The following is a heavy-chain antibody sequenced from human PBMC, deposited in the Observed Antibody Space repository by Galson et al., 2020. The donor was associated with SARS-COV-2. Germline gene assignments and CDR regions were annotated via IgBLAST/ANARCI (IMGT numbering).Heavy chain of an antibody. CDR1: GYSISSGYH. J-gene: IGHJ4*02. CDR3: ARDGGTYPFDY. CDR2: IHRSGNI. Sequence: SETLSLTCTVSGYSISSGYHWGWVRQPPGKGLEWIASIHRSGNIYYNPSLRSRVTLEMDKSRDQFSLTLRSVIAADTATYYCARDGGTYPFDYWGQGTLVTVSS. V-gene: IGHV4-38-2*02. D-gene: IGHD3-3*01.